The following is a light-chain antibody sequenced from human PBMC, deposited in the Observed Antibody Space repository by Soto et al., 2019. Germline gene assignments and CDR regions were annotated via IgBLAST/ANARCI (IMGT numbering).Light chain of an antibody. CDR2: VAS. J-gene: IGKJ1*01. Sequence: EVVLTQSPATLSVSPGERATLSCRASQSVSTSLAWYQQKPGQAPRLLIFVASTRATGIPARFSGSGSGTEFTLTIRGLQSEDFAVYYCQQDYNWPWTFGQGTKVEIK. CDR3: QQDYNWPWT. V-gene: IGKV3-15*01. CDR1: QSVSTS.